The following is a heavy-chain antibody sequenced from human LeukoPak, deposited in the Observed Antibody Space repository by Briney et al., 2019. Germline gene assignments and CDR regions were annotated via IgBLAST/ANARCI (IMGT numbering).Heavy chain of an antibody. J-gene: IGHJ4*02. V-gene: IGHV3-23*01. Sequence: PGGSLRLSCAASGFTFSSYAMSWVRQAPGKGLEWVSAISGSGGSTYYADSVTGRFSISRDNAKNSLSLQMNSLRVDDTAVYYCARNQHWSRDIWGQGILVTVSS. CDR1: GFTFSSYA. CDR2: ISGSGGST. D-gene: IGHD2-8*02. CDR3: ARNQHWSRDI.